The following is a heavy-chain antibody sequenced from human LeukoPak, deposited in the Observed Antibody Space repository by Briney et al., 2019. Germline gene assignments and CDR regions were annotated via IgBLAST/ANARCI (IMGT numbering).Heavy chain of an antibody. V-gene: IGHV1-3*01. CDR3: ARDFWDTLTGPYNWFDP. CDR2: INAGNGNT. Sequence: ASVKVSCKASGYTFTSYAMHWVRQAPGQRLEWMGWINAGNGNTKYSQKFQGRVTITRDTSASTAYMELSSLRSEDTAVYYCARDFWDTLTGPYNWFDPWGQGTLVTVSS. J-gene: IGHJ5*02. CDR1: GYTFTSYA. D-gene: IGHD3-9*01.